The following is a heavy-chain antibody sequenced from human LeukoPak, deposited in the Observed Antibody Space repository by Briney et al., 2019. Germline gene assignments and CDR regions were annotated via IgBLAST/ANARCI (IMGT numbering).Heavy chain of an antibody. J-gene: IGHJ6*03. V-gene: IGHV4-4*02. CDR1: GGSISSSNW. CDR2: IYHSGST. Sequence: SETLSLTCAVSGGSISSSNWWSWVRQPPGKGLEWIGEIYHSGSTNYNPSLKGRVTISVDKSKNQFSLKLSSVTAADTAVYYCARGKGRYYYGSGSYTDVWGKGTTVTVSS. D-gene: IGHD3-10*01. CDR3: ARGKGRYYYGSGSYTDV.